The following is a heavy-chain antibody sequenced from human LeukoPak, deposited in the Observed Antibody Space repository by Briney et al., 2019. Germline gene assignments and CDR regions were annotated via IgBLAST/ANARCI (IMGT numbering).Heavy chain of an antibody. D-gene: IGHD5-24*01. V-gene: IGHV3-30*18. Sequence: GGSLRLSCAASGFTFSSYGMHWVPQAPGKGLEWGAVISYDGSNKYYADSVKGRFTISRDNSKNTLYLQMNSLRAEDTAVYYCAKDPSWRWLQHRYFDYWGQGTLVTVSS. CDR1: GFTFSSYG. CDR2: ISYDGSNK. J-gene: IGHJ4*02. CDR3: AKDPSWRWLQHRYFDY.